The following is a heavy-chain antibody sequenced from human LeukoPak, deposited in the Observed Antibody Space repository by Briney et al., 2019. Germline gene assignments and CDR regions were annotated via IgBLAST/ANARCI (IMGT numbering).Heavy chain of an antibody. J-gene: IGHJ5*02. CDR3: ARASDGNWFDP. CDR1: GFTFDDYG. V-gene: IGHV3-20*04. Sequence: GGSLRLSCAASGFTFDDYGMSWVRQGPGKGLEWVSGVNWNGGNTGYADSVKGRFTIFRDNAKNSLYLEMDSLRVEDTALYYCARASDGNWFDPWGQGTLVTVSS. D-gene: IGHD1-26*01. CDR2: VNWNGGNT.